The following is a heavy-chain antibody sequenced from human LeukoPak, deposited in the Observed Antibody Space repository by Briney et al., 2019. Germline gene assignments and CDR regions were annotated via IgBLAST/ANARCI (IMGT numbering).Heavy chain of an antibody. CDR1: GFTATTNY. J-gene: IGHJ3*02. CDR3: ARDHINVNAFDI. CDR2: IYSSGST. Sequence: PGGSLRLSCAGSGFTATTNYMSWVRQAPGKGLEWVSVIYSSGSTSYADSVKGRFTISRDSSKNTVYHQMNSLRAEDTAVYYCARDHINVNAFDIRGQGTMVTVSS. V-gene: IGHV3-53*01. D-gene: IGHD3-16*02.